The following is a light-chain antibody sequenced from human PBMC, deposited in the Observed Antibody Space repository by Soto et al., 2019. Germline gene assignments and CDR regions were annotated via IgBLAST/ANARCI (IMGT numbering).Light chain of an antibody. CDR1: QSVLYTAINKNY. CDR3: QQYFTTPIT. CDR2: WAS. J-gene: IGKJ5*01. V-gene: IGKV4-1*01. Sequence: DIVMTQSPDSLTVSLGERATINCKSSQSVLYTAINKNYLGWYQQKPGQPPKLLIYWASTRASGVPDRFTGSASATDFTLTISSLPPEDAAVYYCQQYFTTPITFGQGTRLEI.